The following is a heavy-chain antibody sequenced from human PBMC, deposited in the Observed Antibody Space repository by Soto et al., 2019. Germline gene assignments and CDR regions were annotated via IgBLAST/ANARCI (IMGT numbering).Heavy chain of an antibody. D-gene: IGHD3-3*01. V-gene: IGHV4-34*01. Sequence: QVQLQQWGAGLLKPSETLSLTCAVYGGSFSGYYWSWIRQPPGKGLEWIGEINHSGSTNYNPSLKSRVTISADTSKNQFSLKLSSVTAADTAVYYCASPDYDFWSGYFSPWGQGTLVTVSS. J-gene: IGHJ5*02. CDR3: ASPDYDFWSGYFSP. CDR1: GGSFSGYY. CDR2: INHSGST.